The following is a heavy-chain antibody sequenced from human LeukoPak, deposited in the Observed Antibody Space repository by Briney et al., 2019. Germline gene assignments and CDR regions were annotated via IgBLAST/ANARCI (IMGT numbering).Heavy chain of an antibody. V-gene: IGHV4-38-2*02. Sequence: TSETLSLTCTVSGYSISNGYYRGWIRQPPGKGLEWVGSIYHRGSTYYNPSLRSRVTISLDRSKKKSSLKLTSVTAADTAVYFCARGAEYYAIWRGYAGYSDYWGQGISVTVSS. D-gene: IGHD3-3*01. CDR2: IYHRGST. CDR3: ARGAEYYAIWRGYAGYSDY. CDR1: GYSISNGYY. J-gene: IGHJ4*02.